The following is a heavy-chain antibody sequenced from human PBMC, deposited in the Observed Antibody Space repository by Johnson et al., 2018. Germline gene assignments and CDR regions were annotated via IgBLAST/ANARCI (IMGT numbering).Heavy chain of an antibody. V-gene: IGHV4-39*02. CDR1: CGSISSTSDY. D-gene: IGHD3-22*01. Sequence: QVQLQESGPGLVKPSETLSLTCTVSCGSISSTSDYWGWIRQPPGKGLEWIGSIYYSGSTYYHPSLKSRVTISVDTSKNQFSLNLCSVTAADTAGYYCARDYDSSGYYYGDAFDIWGQGTMVTISS. CDR2: IYYSGST. J-gene: IGHJ3*02. CDR3: ARDYDSSGYYYGDAFDI.